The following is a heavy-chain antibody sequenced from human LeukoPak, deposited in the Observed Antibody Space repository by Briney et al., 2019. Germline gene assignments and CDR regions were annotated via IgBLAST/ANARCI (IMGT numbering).Heavy chain of an antibody. D-gene: IGHD5-24*01. CDR1: GGSISDSSYY. V-gene: IGHV4-39*01. CDR3: ARPLMATKEIDY. J-gene: IGHJ4*02. Sequence: SETLSLTCTVSGGSISDSSYYWGWIRQPPGKGLEWIGSIHYGGSTHYNPSLKSRVTISVDTSENQFSLKLSSVTAADTAVYYCARPLMATKEIDYWGQGTLVTVSS. CDR2: IHYGGST.